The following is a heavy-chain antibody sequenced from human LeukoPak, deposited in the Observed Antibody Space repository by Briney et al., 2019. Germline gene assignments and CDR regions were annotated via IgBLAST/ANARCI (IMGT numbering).Heavy chain of an antibody. J-gene: IGHJ4*02. CDR3: AKDFGYAY. V-gene: IGHV3-30*18. CDR2: ISYDGSNK. Sequence: QTGGSLRLSCAASGFTFSSYGMHWVRQAPGKGLEWVAVISYDGSNKYYAGSVKGRFTISRDNSKNTLYLQMNSLRAEDTAVYYCAKDFGYAYWGQGTLVTVSS. CDR1: GFTFSSYG. D-gene: IGHD5-12*01.